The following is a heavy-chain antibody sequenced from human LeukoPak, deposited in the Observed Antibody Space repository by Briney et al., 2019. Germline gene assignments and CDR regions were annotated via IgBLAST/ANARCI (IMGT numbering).Heavy chain of an antibody. CDR1: GFTFSSYG. CDR2: IRYDGSNK. V-gene: IGHV3-30*02. J-gene: IGHJ4*02. Sequence: GGSLRLSCAASGFTFSSYGMHWVRQAPGKGLEWVAFIRYDGSNKYYADSVKGRFTISRDNSKNTLYLQMNSLRAEDTAVYYCARDDTEIAAALYDYWGQGTLVTVSS. CDR3: ARDDTEIAAALYDY. D-gene: IGHD6-13*01.